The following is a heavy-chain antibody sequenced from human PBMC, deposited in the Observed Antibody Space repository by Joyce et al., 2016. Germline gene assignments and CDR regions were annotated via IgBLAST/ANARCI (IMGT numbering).Heavy chain of an antibody. D-gene: IGHD3-9*01. J-gene: IGHJ4*02. CDR2: ISYDGSTK. Sequence: QGQLVESGGGVVQPGRSLRLSCAASGFTLSNYGMHWVRQATGKGLEWVAVISYDGSTKHYGDSVKGRFTISRDNSKNTLYLQMNSLRAEDTAVYYCAGGILTGYFDYWGQGTLVTVSS. V-gene: IGHV3-30*03. CDR3: AGGILTGYFDY. CDR1: GFTLSNYG.